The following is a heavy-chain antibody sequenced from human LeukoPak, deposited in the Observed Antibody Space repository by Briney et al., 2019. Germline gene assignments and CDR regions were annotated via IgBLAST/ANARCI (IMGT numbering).Heavy chain of an antibody. D-gene: IGHD3-10*01. CDR1: GFTVSSNY. CDR3: ASGSGSYRTPYYYMDV. Sequence: GGSLRLSCVASGFTVSSNYMSWVRQAPGKGLEWVSVIYSGGSTYYAGSVKGRFTISRDNSKNTLYLQMNSLRAEDTAVYYCASGSGSYRTPYYYMDVWGTGTTVTVSS. CDR2: IYSGGST. J-gene: IGHJ6*03. V-gene: IGHV3-53*01.